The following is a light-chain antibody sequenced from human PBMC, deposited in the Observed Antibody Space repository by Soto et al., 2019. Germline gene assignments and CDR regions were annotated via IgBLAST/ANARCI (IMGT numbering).Light chain of an antibody. CDR2: AAS. CDR3: QQSDCTTWT. CDR1: HSIGSY. Sequence: QMTQSPSTLSPSVGDRVTITCRESHSIGSYFNWYQQKPGKAPKLLIYAASSLQSGVPSRFSGSGSETDFTLTRRSLQPEDFATYHCQQSDCTTWTFGQGTKVDI. J-gene: IGKJ1*01. V-gene: IGKV1-39*01.